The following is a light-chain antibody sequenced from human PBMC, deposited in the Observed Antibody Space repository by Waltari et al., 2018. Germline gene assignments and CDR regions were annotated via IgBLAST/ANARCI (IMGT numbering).Light chain of an antibody. CDR1: QNICHY. Sequence: IVLTESPGPLHLSPGGSAPPSCRASQNICHYFAWYQQKPGQAPRLLIYASSTRAAGIPDRFSGSGSGADFSLTITRLEPDDFAVYYCQHHFRLPATFGQGTKV. CDR2: ASS. J-gene: IGKJ1*01. CDR3: QHHFRLPAT. V-gene: IGKV3-20*01.